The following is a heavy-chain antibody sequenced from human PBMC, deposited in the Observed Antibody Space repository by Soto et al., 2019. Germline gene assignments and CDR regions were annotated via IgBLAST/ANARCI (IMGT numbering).Heavy chain of an antibody. CDR2: ISYDGSNK. J-gene: IGHJ4*02. V-gene: IGHV3-30-3*01. CDR3: ARERVVAVGGLDY. CDR1: GFTFSSYA. D-gene: IGHD6-19*01. Sequence: QVQLVESGGGVVQPGRSLRLSCAASGFTFSSYAMHWVRQAPGKGLEWVAVISYDGSNKYYADSVKGRFTISRDNSKNTLYLQINSLRAEDTAVYYCARERVVAVGGLDYWGQGTLVTVSS.